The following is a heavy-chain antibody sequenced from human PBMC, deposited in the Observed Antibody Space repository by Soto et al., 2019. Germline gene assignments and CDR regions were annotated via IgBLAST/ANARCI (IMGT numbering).Heavy chain of an antibody. CDR1: GGSISSYY. D-gene: IGHD6-13*01. CDR2: IYTSGST. V-gene: IGHV4-4*07. Sequence: PSETLSLTCTVSGGSISSYYWSWIRQPAGKGLEWIGRIYTSGSTNYNPSLKSRVTMSVDTSKNQFSLKLSSVTAADTAVYYCARGRAAAGKGPWFDPWGQGTLVTVSS. J-gene: IGHJ5*02. CDR3: ARGRAAAGKGPWFDP.